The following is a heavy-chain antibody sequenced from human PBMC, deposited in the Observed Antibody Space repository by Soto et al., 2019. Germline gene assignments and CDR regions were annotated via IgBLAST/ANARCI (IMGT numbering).Heavy chain of an antibody. CDR1: GGTFSSYT. Sequence: QVQLVQSGAEVKKPGSSLKVSCKASGGTFSSYTISWVRQAPGQGLEWMVRIIPILGIANYAQKFQGRVTITADKSTSTAYMELSSLRSEDTDVYYCATDFIEVGSSAASDWGQGTLVTVSS. D-gene: IGHD6-13*01. CDR2: IIPILGIA. J-gene: IGHJ4*02. CDR3: ATDFIEVGSSAASD. V-gene: IGHV1-69*08.